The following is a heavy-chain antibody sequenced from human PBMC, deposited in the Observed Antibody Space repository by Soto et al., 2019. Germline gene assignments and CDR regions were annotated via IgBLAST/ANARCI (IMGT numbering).Heavy chain of an antibody. CDR1: GGSFSGYY. J-gene: IGHJ4*02. CDR2: INHSGST. D-gene: IGHD1-26*01. V-gene: IGHV4-34*01. CDR3: ARGRGSGSPSGFDH. Sequence: SETLSLTCAVYGGSFSGYYWSWIRQPPGKGLEWIGEINHSGSTNYNPSLKSRVTISVDTSKNQFSLKLSSVTAADTAVYYCARGRGSGSPSGFDHWGQGTLVTVSS.